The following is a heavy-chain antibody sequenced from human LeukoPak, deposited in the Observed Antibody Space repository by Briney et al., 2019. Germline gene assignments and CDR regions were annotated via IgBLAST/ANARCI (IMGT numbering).Heavy chain of an antibody. Sequence: ASVKVSCKASGYTFTGYYMHWVRQAPGQGLEWMGWINPNSGGTNYAQKFQGWVTMTRDTSISTAYMELSRLRSDDTAVYYCARDGIAARYYYYYMDVWGKGTTVTVSS. CDR2: INPNSGGT. V-gene: IGHV1-2*04. D-gene: IGHD6-6*01. CDR1: GYTFTGYY. J-gene: IGHJ6*03. CDR3: ARDGIAARYYYYYMDV.